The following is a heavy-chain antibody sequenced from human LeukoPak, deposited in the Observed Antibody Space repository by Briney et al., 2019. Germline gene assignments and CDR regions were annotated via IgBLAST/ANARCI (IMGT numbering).Heavy chain of an antibody. J-gene: IGHJ1*01. CDR2: IWYDGSNK. Sequence: QPGRSLRLFCAASGFTFSSYGMHWVREAPGKGLEWVAVIWYDGSNKYYADSVKGRFTISRDNSKNTLYLQMNSLRAEDTAVYYCARGLYYYDSSGHEYFQHWGQGTLVTVSS. D-gene: IGHD3-22*01. CDR3: ARGLYYYDSSGHEYFQH. V-gene: IGHV3-33*01. CDR1: GFTFSSYG.